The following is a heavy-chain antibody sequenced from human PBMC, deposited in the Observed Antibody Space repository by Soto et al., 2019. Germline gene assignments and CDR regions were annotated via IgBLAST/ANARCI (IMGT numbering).Heavy chain of an antibody. CDR1: GGSFSGYY. Sequence: LSLTCAVYGGSFSGYYWSWIRQPPGKGLEWIGEINHSGSTNYNPSLKSRVTISVDTSKNQFSLKLSSVTAADTAVYYCATRDYGGIFDPWGQGTLVTVSS. J-gene: IGHJ5*02. CDR3: ATRDYGGIFDP. CDR2: INHSGST. V-gene: IGHV4-34*01. D-gene: IGHD4-17*01.